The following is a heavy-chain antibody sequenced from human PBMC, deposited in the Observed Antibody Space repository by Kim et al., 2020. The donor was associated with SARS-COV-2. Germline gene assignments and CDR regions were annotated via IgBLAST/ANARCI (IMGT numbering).Heavy chain of an antibody. D-gene: IGHD4-17*01. CDR3: ARDSYGDYIFDY. Sequence: YAKKCQGRVTITADKSTSTAYMELSSLRSEDTAVYYCARDSYGDYIFDYWGQGTLVTVSS. J-gene: IGHJ4*02. V-gene: IGHV1-69*04.